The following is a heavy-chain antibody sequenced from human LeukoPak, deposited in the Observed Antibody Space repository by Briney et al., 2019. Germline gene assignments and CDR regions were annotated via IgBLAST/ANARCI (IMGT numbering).Heavy chain of an antibody. Sequence: PSETLSLTCAVYGGSFSGYYWSWIRQPPGKGLEWIGEINHSGSTNYNPSLKSRVTISVDTSKNQFSLKLSSVTAADTAVYYCARVVVWGVIDYWGQGTLVTVSS. CDR1: GGSFSGYY. V-gene: IGHV4-34*01. CDR2: INHSGST. J-gene: IGHJ4*02. D-gene: IGHD7-27*01. CDR3: ARVVVWGVIDY.